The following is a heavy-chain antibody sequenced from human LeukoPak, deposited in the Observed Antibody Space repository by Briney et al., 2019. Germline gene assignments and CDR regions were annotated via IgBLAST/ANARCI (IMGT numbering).Heavy chain of an antibody. CDR1: GFTFSNYA. CDR3: ARDSSSTSMDNWFDP. CDR2: ISSSSSYI. J-gene: IGHJ5*02. D-gene: IGHD2-2*01. V-gene: IGHV3-21*01. Sequence: PGRSLRLSCAASGFTFSNYALNWVRQAPGKGLEWVSSISSSSSYIYYADSVKGRFTISRDNAKNSLYLQMNSLRAEDTAVYYCARDSSSTSMDNWFDPWGQGTLVTVSS.